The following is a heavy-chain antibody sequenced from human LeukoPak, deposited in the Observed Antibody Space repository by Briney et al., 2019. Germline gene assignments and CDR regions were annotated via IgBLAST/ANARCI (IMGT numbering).Heavy chain of an antibody. J-gene: IGHJ4*02. V-gene: IGHV3-48*02. D-gene: IGHD5-18*01. CDR2: ISSSSSTI. CDR1: GFTFSSYA. Sequence: PGGSLRLSCAASGFTFSSYAMHWVRQAPGKGLEWVSYISSSSSTIHYADSVKGRFTISRDNAKNLLYLQMNSLRDEDTAVYYCAREGIQLWFPPDYWGQGTLVTVSS. CDR3: AREGIQLWFPPDY.